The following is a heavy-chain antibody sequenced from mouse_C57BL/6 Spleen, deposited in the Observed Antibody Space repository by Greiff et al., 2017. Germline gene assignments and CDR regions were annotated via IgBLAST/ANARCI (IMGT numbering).Heavy chain of an antibody. CDR3: AREGYDDYDDGNYYAMDY. J-gene: IGHJ4*01. V-gene: IGHV1-81*01. CDR2: IYPRSGNT. Sequence: QVQLQQSGAELARPGASVKLSCKASGYTFTSYGISWVKQRTGQGLEWIGEIYPRSGNTYYNEKFKGKATLTADKSSSTAYMELRSLTSEDSAVYFCAREGYDDYDDGNYYAMDYWGQGTSVTVSS. D-gene: IGHD2-4*01. CDR1: GYTFTSYG.